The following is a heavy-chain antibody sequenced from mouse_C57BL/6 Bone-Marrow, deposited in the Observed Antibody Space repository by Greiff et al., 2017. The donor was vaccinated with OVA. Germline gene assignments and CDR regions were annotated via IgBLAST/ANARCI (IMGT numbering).Heavy chain of an antibody. Sequence: QVQLKESGAELVRPGASVKLSCKASGYTFTDYYINWVKQRPGQGLEWIARIYPGSGNTYYNEKFKGKATLTAEKSSSTAYMQLSSLTSEDSAVYFCARGPDYYGTYYFDYWGQGTTLTVSS. CDR2: IYPGSGNT. J-gene: IGHJ2*01. CDR3: ARGPDYYGTYYFDY. CDR1: GYTFTDYY. V-gene: IGHV1-76*01. D-gene: IGHD1-1*01.